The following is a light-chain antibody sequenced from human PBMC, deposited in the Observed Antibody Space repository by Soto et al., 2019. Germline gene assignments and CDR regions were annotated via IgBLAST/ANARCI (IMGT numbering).Light chain of an antibody. Sequence: QSALTQPPSASGSPGQSVTISCTGTGSDVGGYDYVSWYQQHPDKAPKLMIYEVTIRPSGVSDRFSGSKSGNTASLTVSGLQAEDEADYYCSSYTGGNPSYVFGTGTKVTVL. V-gene: IGLV2-8*01. J-gene: IGLJ1*01. CDR3: SSYTGGNPSYV. CDR2: EVT. CDR1: GSDVGGYDY.